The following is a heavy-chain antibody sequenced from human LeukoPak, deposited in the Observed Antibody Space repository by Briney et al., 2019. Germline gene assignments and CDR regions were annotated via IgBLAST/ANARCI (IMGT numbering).Heavy chain of an antibody. D-gene: IGHD5-18*01. CDR1: GGTFSSYA. Sequence: GASVKVSCKASGGTFSSYAISWVRQAPGQGLEWMGRIIPILGIANYAQKFQGRVTITADKSTSTAYMELSSLRSEDTAVYYCARISPISGYSYGSPTDTADFDYWGQGTLVTVSS. CDR3: ARISPISGYSYGSPTDTADFDY. V-gene: IGHV1-69*04. CDR2: IIPILGIA. J-gene: IGHJ4*02.